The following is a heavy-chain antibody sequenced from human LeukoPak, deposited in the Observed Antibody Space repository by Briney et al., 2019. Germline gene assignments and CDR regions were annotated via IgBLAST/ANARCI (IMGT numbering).Heavy chain of an antibody. CDR3: ARESMITFGGVIKTAFDY. Sequence: SETLSLTCTVSGGSISSYYWSWIRQPPGKGLEWIGYIYYSGSTNYNPSLKSRVIISVDTSKNQFSLKLSSVTAADTAVYYCARESMITFGGVIKTAFDYWGQGTLVTVSS. V-gene: IGHV4-59*01. J-gene: IGHJ4*02. CDR1: GGSISSYY. CDR2: IYYSGST. D-gene: IGHD3-16*02.